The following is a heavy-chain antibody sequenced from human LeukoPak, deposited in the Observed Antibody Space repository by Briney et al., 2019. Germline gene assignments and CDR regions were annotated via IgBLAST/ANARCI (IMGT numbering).Heavy chain of an antibody. CDR1: GGSFSGYY. CDR2: INHSGST. D-gene: IGHD3-10*01. J-gene: IGHJ4*02. Sequence: IPSETLSLTCAVYGGSFSGYYWSWIRQPPGKGLEWIGEINHSGSTNYNPSLKSRVTISVDTSKNQFSLKLSSVTAADTAVYYCARSPIYGSGSYDDYWGQGTLVTVSS. V-gene: IGHV4-34*01. CDR3: ARSPIYGSGSYDDY.